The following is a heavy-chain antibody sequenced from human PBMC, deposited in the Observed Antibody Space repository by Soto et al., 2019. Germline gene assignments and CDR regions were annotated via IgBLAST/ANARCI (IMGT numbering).Heavy chain of an antibody. J-gene: IGHJ4*02. V-gene: IGHV3-23*01. Sequence: GGSLRLSCAASGFTFSSYAMSWVRQAPGKGLEWVSAISGSGGSTYYADSVKGRFTISRDNSKNTLYLQMNSLRAEDTAVYYCAKDRRIFGLVITLGAPDRGQGTLVTGSS. CDR1: GFTFSSYA. D-gene: IGHD3-3*01. CDR2: ISGSGGST. CDR3: AKDRRIFGLVITLGAPD.